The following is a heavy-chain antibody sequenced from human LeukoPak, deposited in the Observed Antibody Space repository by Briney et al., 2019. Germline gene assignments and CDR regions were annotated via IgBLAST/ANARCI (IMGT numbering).Heavy chain of an antibody. CDR2: IYYSGST. Sequence: SETLSLTCTVSGGSISSDIYYWSWIRQPPGKGLEWIGYIYYSGSTYYNPSLKSRVTISVDTSKNQFSLKLSSVTAADTAVYYCARVPITPDAFDIWGQGTMVTVSS. D-gene: IGHD1-14*01. CDR1: GGSISSDIYY. CDR3: ARVPITPDAFDI. V-gene: IGHV4-30-4*01. J-gene: IGHJ3*02.